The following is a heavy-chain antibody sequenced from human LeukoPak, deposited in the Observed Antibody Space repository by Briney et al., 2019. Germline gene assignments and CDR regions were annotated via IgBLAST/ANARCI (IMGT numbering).Heavy chain of an antibody. V-gene: IGHV3-9*03. J-gene: IGHJ4*02. Sequence: PGRSLRLSCAASGFTFDDYAMHWVRQAPGKGLEWVSGLNWNSAFIGYADSVKGRFTISRNNAKNSLYLQINSLRAEDMALYYCAKGGGSELSYFFDYWGQGTLVTVSS. CDR2: LNWNSAFI. CDR3: AKGGGSELSYFFDY. D-gene: IGHD3-10*01. CDR1: GFTFDDYA.